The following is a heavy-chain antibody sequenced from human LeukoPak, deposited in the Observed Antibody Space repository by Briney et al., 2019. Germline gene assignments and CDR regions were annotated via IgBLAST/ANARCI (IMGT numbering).Heavy chain of an antibody. CDR3: ARDARCSSISCKGYSDY. J-gene: IGHJ4*02. Sequence: LPGRSLTLSCAASGLTFSPYAMHWVRQAPGKGLEWVAVISFDGFYQDYADPVKGRFTISRDNSKNTLYLQMNSLGPEDTAVYYCARDARCSSISCKGYSDYWVQGTQVTVSS. D-gene: IGHD2-2*01. CDR2: ISFDGFYQ. V-gene: IGHV3-30*01. CDR1: GLTFSPYA.